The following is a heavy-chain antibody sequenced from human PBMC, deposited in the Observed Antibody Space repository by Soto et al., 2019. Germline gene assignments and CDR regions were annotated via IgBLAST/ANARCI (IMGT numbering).Heavy chain of an antibody. J-gene: IGHJ4*02. Sequence: ASVQVSCTASGYIFTASSMHWVRQAPGPGLEWVGWFNPNSGDTISAQKFQGRATRTGDTSISTAYMELYSLTSDDTAVYYCAREASAVISLDYWGQGTLVTVSS. CDR2: FNPNSGDT. D-gene: IGHD6-19*01. CDR3: AREASAVISLDY. V-gene: IGHV1-2*02. CDR1: GYIFTASS.